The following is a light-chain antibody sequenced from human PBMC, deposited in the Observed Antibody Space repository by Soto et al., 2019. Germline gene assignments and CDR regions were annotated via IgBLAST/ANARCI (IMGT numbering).Light chain of an antibody. CDR3: KHHDVAPST. Sequence: DIQMTQSPSSLSASVGDRVSITCQASHHVNKYLTWYQQKPGKAPNLLIYDVSKLKTGVASRFSGSGSGTQFPLTIPTLQPEAFATYYCKHHDVAPSTFGQGTRLDIK. CDR2: DVS. V-gene: IGKV1-33*01. J-gene: IGKJ2*01. CDR1: HHVNKY.